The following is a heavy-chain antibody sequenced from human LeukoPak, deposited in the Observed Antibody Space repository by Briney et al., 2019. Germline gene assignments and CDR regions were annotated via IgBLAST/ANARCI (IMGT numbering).Heavy chain of an antibody. D-gene: IGHD3-10*01. CDR1: GGSISSGDYY. V-gene: IGHV4-30-4*01. Sequence: SETLSLTCTVSGGSISSGDYYWSWIRQPPGKGLEWIGYIYYSGSTYYNPSLKSRVTISVDTSKNQFSLKLSSVTAADTAVYYCARDLRPPFRYGSGSKWDAFDIWGQGTMVTVSS. CDR3: ARDLRPPFRYGSGSKWDAFDI. CDR2: IYYSGST. J-gene: IGHJ3*02.